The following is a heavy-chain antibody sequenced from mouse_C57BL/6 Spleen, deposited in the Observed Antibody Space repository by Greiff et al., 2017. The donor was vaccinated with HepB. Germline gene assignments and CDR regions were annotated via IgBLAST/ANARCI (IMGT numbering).Heavy chain of an antibody. J-gene: IGHJ2*01. D-gene: IGHD4-1*01. CDR3: ARHEGWDAGFDY. Sequence: VQLQQSGAELVKPGASVKLSCKASGYTFTEYTIHWVQQRSGQGLEWIGWFYPGSGSIKYNEKFQDKATLTADKSSSTVSMELSRLTSADSAVYFCARHEGWDAGFDYWGQGTTLTVSS. CDR2: FYPGSGSI. CDR1: GYTFTEYT. V-gene: IGHV1-62-2*01.